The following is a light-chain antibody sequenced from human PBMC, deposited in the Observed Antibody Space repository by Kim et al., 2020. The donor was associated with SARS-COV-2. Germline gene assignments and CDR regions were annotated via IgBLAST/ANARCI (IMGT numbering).Light chain of an antibody. J-gene: IGLJ1*01. V-gene: IGLV3-19*01. CDR2: EEN. CDR1: SLSTNH. CDR3: SSRDSPNKKYV. Sequence: ALGQTVRISCQGDSLSTNHASWYQHKAGPAPRLVIYEENNRPSGIPDRYSGSSTGNTASLAITGAQVEDEADYYCSSRDSPNKKYVLGTRTTVTVL.